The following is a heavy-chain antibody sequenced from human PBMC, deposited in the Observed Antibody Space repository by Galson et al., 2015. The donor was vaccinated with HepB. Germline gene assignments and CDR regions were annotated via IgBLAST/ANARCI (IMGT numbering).Heavy chain of an antibody. CDR3: ARDIQLFGSYGMDV. J-gene: IGHJ6*02. D-gene: IGHD5-18*01. Sequence: SLRLSCAASGFTFFNYAIHWVRQAPGKGLEWVAVISYNGGNTYYADSVKGRFTISRDNSKNTLYLQMNSLRAEDTAVYHCARDIQLFGSYGMDVWGQGTTVTVSS. V-gene: IGHV3-30-3*01. CDR2: ISYNGGNT. CDR1: GFTFFNYA.